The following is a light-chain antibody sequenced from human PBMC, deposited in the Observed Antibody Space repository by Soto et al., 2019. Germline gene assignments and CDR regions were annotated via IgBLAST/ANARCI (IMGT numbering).Light chain of an antibody. J-gene: IGLJ1*01. V-gene: IGLV2-14*01. CDR3: SSYTSSSTYV. CDR1: SSDVGGYNY. Sequence: QSVLTQPASVSGSPGQSITISCTGTSSDVGGYNYVSWSQQHPGKAPQLMIHDVSNRPSGVSNRFSGSKSGNTASLTISGLQAEDEADYYCSSYTSSSTYVFGTGTKVTVL. CDR2: DVS.